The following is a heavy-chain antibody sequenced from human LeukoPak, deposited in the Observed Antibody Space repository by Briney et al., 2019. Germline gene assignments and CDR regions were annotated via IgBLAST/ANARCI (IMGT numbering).Heavy chain of an antibody. Sequence: ASVKVSCKASGYTFTSYDINWVRQATGQGLEWMGWMNPNSGNTGYAQKFQGRVTMTRNTSISTAYMELSSLRSEDTAVYYCARVSPYYGDYGVFAYYGMDVWGQGTTVTVSS. J-gene: IGHJ6*02. D-gene: IGHD4-17*01. CDR3: ARVSPYYGDYGVFAYYGMDV. CDR1: GYTFTSYD. V-gene: IGHV1-8*01. CDR2: MNPNSGNT.